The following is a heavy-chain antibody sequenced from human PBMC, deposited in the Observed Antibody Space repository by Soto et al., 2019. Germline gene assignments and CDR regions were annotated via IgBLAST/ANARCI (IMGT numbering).Heavy chain of an antibody. J-gene: IGHJ4*02. CDR3: ARDHGEMAYVFDY. Sequence: EVQLVESGGGLVQPGGSLRLSCAASGFNFISYSINWVRQAPGKGLEWISYISSSSTTIYYADSVKGRFTISRDDAKNALFLQTDSLSDEDTAVYYCARDHGEMAYVFDYWCQGTLVTVSS. CDR1: GFNFISYS. D-gene: IGHD3-10*01. CDR2: ISSSSTTI. V-gene: IGHV3-48*02.